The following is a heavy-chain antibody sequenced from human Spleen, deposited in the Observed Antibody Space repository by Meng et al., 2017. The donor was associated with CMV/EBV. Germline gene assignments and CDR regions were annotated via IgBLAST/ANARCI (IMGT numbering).Heavy chain of an antibody. CDR2: IKDKADGETT. J-gene: IGHJ4*02. D-gene: IGHD2-21*01. CDR1: GFTLSSAW. V-gene: IGHV3-15*05. CDR3: ATDPKFVPF. Sequence: SCEISGFTLSSAWMTWVRQAPGKGLEWVGRIKDKADGETTSYAAPVRGRFTISRDDSKNTMYLQMNNLKTEDTAVYYCATDPKFVPFWGQGMLVTVSS.